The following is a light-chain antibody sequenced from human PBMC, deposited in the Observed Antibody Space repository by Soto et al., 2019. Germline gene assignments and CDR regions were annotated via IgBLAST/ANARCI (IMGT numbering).Light chain of an antibody. CDR1: QSASSSY. CDR2: GAS. Sequence: EIVVTQSPGTLSWSPGERANLSCSASQSASSSYLAWYQQKPGQAPRLLSYGASSRSTAIPDRFSGSGSGTDFTLTISRLEPEDFEVYYCHQYGSSPPNTFGQGTKLEIK. CDR3: HQYGSSPPNT. J-gene: IGKJ2*01. V-gene: IGKV3-20*01.